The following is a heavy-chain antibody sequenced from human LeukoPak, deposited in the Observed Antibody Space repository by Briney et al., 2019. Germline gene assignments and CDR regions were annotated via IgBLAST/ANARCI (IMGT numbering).Heavy chain of an antibody. D-gene: IGHD2-15*01. V-gene: IGHV4-59*01. CDR3: ARDPSYCSGGSCYLFDY. J-gene: IGHJ4*02. CDR2: IHYSGST. CDR1: GGSISSYY. Sequence: PSETPSLTCTVSGGSISSYYWSWIRQPPGKGLEWIGNIHYSGSTNYNPSLKSRVTISVDTSKSQFSLKVSSVTAADTAVYYCARDPSYCSGGSCYLFDYWGQGTLVTVSS.